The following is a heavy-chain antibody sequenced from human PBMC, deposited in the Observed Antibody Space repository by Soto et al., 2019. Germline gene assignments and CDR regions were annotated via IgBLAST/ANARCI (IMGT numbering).Heavy chain of an antibody. D-gene: IGHD5-12*01. CDR3: ARDAINSGYDRPRGMDV. CDR1: GDSVSSNSAA. CDR2: TYYRSKWYN. J-gene: IGHJ6*02. Sequence: PSETLSLTCAISGDSVSSNSAAWNWIRQSPSRGLEWLGRTYYRSKWYNDYAVSVKSRITINPDTSKNQFSLQLNSVTPEDTAVYYCARDAINSGYDRPRGMDVWGQGTTVTVSS. V-gene: IGHV6-1*01.